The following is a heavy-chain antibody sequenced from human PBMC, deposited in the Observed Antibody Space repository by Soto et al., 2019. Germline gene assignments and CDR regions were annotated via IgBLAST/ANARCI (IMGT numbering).Heavy chain of an antibody. CDR2: IYHSGST. Sequence: PSETLSLTCTVSGGSISSYYWSWVRQRPGKGLEWIGGIYHSGSTYYNPSLKSRVTISVDTSKNQFSLKLSSVTAADTAVYYCARVPDRWGQGTLVTVSS. V-gene: IGHV4-59*05. CDR1: GGSISSYY. CDR3: ARVPDR. D-gene: IGHD2-2*01. J-gene: IGHJ5*02.